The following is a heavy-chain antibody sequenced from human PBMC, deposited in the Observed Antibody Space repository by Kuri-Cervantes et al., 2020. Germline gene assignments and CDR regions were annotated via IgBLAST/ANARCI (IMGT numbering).Heavy chain of an antibody. CDR3: ARTETTSRVGMITVTTNDY. Sequence: ASVKVSCKASGYTFTSYDINWVRQATGQGLEWMGWMNPNSGNTGYAQKFQGRVTMTRNTSISTAYMELSSLRSEDTAVYYCARTETTSRVGMITVTTNDYWGQGTLVTVSS. CDR1: GYTFTSYD. V-gene: IGHV1-8*01. J-gene: IGHJ4*02. D-gene: IGHD4-11*01. CDR2: MNPNSGNT.